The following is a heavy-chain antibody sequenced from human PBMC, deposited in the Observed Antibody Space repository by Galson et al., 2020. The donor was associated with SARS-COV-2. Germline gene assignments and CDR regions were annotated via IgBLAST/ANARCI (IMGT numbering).Heavy chain of an antibody. D-gene: IGHD3-3*01. V-gene: IGHV4-39*07. CDR1: GGSISSSSYY. CDR3: ARDHLTIRFLEWLPWGWFDP. J-gene: IGHJ5*02. CDR2: IYYSGST. Sequence: SETLSLTCTVSGGSISSSSYYWGWIRQPPGKGLEWIGSIYYSGSTYYNPSLKSRVTISVDTSKNQFSLKLSSVTAADTAVYYCARDHLTIRFLEWLPWGWFDPWGQGTLVTVSS.